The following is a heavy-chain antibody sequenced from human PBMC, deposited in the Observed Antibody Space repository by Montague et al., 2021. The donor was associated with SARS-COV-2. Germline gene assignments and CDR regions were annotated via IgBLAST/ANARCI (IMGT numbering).Heavy chain of an antibody. Sequence: SETLSLTCAVSGASITRTTYYWGWIRQPPGKGLEWIGSIYYSGSTYYNPSLKSRVTMSLDTSKNQFSLNLTSVTAADTAVYYCAREPPYSSNLASFDYWGQGARVSGSS. CDR1: GASITRTTYY. J-gene: IGHJ4*02. V-gene: IGHV4-39*07. CDR3: AREPPYSSNLASFDY. CDR2: IYYSGST. D-gene: IGHD6-13*01.